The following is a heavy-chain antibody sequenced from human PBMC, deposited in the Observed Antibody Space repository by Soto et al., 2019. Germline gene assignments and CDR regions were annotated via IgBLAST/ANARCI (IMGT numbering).Heavy chain of an antibody. CDR3: ARIRDSSGWYSWFDP. Sequence: SGPTLVNPTQTLTLTCTFSGFSLSTSGMCVSWIRQPPGKALEWLALIDWDDDKYYSTSLKTRLTISKDTSKNQVVLTMNNMDPVDTATYYCARIRDSSGWYSWFDPWGQGTLVTVSS. V-gene: IGHV2-70*01. CDR1: GFSLSTSGMC. D-gene: IGHD6-19*01. CDR2: IDWDDDK. J-gene: IGHJ5*02.